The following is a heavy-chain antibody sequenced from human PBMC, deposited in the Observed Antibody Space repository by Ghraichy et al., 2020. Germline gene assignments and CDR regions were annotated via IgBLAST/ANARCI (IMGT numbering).Heavy chain of an antibody. CDR3: SRDANVQWMDEYFQH. CDR2: ISGSGGST. CDR1: GFTFHSHG. D-gene: IGHD6-19*01. J-gene: IGHJ1*01. Sequence: GVLRLSWAASGFTFHSHGMSWVRQPPGKGLEWFSAISGSGGSTYYADSVKGRFTISRDNSKNMLYLQMSSLRAEDTAVYYCSRDANVQWMDEYFQHWGQGTLVKVSS. V-gene: IGHV3-23*01.